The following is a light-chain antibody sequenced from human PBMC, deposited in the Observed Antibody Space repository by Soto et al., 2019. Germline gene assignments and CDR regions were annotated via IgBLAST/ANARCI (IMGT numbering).Light chain of an antibody. CDR1: QGISNY. CDR2: DAS. Sequence: DLQMTQSPSSLSASVGDRVTITCQASQGISNYLNWYQQKPGKAPKLLIYDASNLEAGVPSRFSGSGSGTDFTFTISSLQLEDIATYYCQQYDNLPITFGQGTRLEIK. V-gene: IGKV1-33*01. J-gene: IGKJ5*01. CDR3: QQYDNLPIT.